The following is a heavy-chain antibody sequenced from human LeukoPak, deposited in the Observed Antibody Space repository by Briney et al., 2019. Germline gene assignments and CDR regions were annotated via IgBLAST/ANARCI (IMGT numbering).Heavy chain of an antibody. J-gene: IGHJ5*01. Sequence: GGSLRLSCAASGFTFSSYAMSWVRQAPGKGLEWVSAISGSGGSTYYADSVKGRFTISRDNSKNTLYLQMNSLRAEDTAVYYCAKEARLYCSSTSCQESWFDSWGQGTLVTVSS. D-gene: IGHD2-2*01. CDR2: ISGSGGST. CDR3: AKEARLYCSSTSCQESWFDS. V-gene: IGHV3-23*01. CDR1: GFTFSSYA.